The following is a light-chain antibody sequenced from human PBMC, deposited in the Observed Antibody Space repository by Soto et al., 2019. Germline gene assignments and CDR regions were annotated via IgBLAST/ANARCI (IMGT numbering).Light chain of an antibody. V-gene: IGLV2-23*01. Sequence: QSALTQPASVSGSPGQSITISCIGTSSDIGNYNLVSWYQQYPGKAPKLMIYEDSRRPSGVSNRFSGSKSGNTASLTISGLQAEDEDDYYCCSYAGSNTYVFGTGTKVTVL. CDR2: EDS. CDR1: SSDIGNYNL. CDR3: CSYAGSNTYV. J-gene: IGLJ1*01.